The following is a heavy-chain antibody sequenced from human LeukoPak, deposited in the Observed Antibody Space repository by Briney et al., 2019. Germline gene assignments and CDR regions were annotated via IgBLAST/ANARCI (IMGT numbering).Heavy chain of an antibody. D-gene: IGHD1-26*01. J-gene: IGHJ4*02. CDR1: GFTFSSYA. Sequence: GGSLRLSCAASGFTFSSYAMSWVRQAPGKGLEWVSIISSSRTMHYADSVKGRFTISRDNAKNSLYLQMNSLRAEDTAVYYCARGSEWELLGSCDYWGQGTLVTVSS. CDR2: ISSSRTM. CDR3: ARGSEWELLGSCDY. V-gene: IGHV3-48*04.